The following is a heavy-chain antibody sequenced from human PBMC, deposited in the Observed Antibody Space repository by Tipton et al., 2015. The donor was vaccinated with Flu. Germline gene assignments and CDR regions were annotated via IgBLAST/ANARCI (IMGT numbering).Heavy chain of an antibody. D-gene: IGHD3-3*01. J-gene: IGHJ4*02. V-gene: IGHV4-34*01. CDR2: INHSGST. Sequence: LRLSCAASGFTVSSNYMSWVRQAPGKGLEWIGEINHSGSTNYNPSLKSRVTISVDTSKNQFSLKLSSVTAADTAVYYCARGRGSLERTYNYWGQGTLVTVS. CDR1: GFTVSSNY. CDR3: ARGRGSLERTYNY.